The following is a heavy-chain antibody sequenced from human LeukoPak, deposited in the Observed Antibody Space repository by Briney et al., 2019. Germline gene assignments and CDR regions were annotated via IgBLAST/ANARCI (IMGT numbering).Heavy chain of an antibody. J-gene: IGHJ2*01. CDR1: GGSISSSDYY. CDR2: INHSGST. CDR3: ARGPTIFGVVPRLREPIYWYFDL. V-gene: IGHV4-39*07. D-gene: IGHD3-3*01. Sequence: PSETPSLTCTVSGGSISSSDYYWGWIRQPPGKGLEWIGEINHSGSTNYNPSLKSRVTISVDTSKNQFSLKLSSVTAADTAVYYCARGPTIFGVVPRLREPIYWYFDLWGRGTLVTVSS.